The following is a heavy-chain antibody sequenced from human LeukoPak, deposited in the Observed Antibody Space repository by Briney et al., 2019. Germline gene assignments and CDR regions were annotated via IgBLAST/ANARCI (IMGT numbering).Heavy chain of an antibody. CDR3: ASPKWYQQLVDSFDY. CDR1: GDSVSSNSAA. J-gene: IGHJ4*02. D-gene: IGHD6-13*01. V-gene: IGHV6-1*01. CDR2: TYYRSKWYN. Sequence: SQTLSLTCAISGDSVSSNSAAWNWIRQSPLRGLEWLARTYYRSKWYNDYAVSVKSRITINPDTSKNQFSLQLNSVTPEDTAVYYCASPKWYQQLVDSFDYWGQGTLVTVSS.